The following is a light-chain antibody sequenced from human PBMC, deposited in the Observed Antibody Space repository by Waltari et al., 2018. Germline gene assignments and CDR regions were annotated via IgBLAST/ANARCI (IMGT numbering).Light chain of an antibody. CDR2: VTS. Sequence: DIQMTQSQSFLSASVGDRVTITCRASQNIGTYLNWYQQKPGKAPKLLIYVTSNLHSGVPSRFTGSGSGTEFTLTISSLQPEDFATYFCQQSYSAITFGQGTRLEIK. V-gene: IGKV1-39*01. CDR3: QQSYSAIT. CDR1: QNIGTY. J-gene: IGKJ5*01.